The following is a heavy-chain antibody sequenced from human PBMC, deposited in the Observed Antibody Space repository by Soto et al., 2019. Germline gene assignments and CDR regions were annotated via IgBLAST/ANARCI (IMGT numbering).Heavy chain of an antibody. J-gene: IGHJ4*02. CDR2: ISGDMSST. D-gene: IGHD2-15*01. CDR3: ARGIGFSAQDY. V-gene: IGHV3-74*01. Sequence: GGSLRLSCAASGFTFSDYWMHWFRQVPGKGLVWVSRISGDMSSTNYADSVKGRFTISRDNAKNTLCVQMNSLRAEDTAVYYCARGIGFSAQDYWGQGTPVTVSS. CDR1: GFTFSDYW.